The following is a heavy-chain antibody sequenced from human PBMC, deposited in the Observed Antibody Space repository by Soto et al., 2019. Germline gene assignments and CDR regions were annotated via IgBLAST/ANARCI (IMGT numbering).Heavy chain of an antibody. CDR2: MNPNSGNT. V-gene: IGHV1-8*01. D-gene: IGHD3-3*01. J-gene: IGHJ6*03. CDR3: ARGMDFWSCYQTVGHYYYMDV. CDR1: GYTFTSYD. Sequence: QVQLVQSGAEVKKPGASVKVSCKASGYTFTSYDINWVRQATGQGLEWMGWMNPNSGNTGYAQKFQGRVTMTRNTYISTAYMELSSLRSEETAVYYCARGMDFWSCYQTVGHYYYMDVWGKGTTVTVSS.